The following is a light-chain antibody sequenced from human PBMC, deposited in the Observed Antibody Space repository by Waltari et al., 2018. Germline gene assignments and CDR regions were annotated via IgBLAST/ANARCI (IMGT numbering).Light chain of an antibody. V-gene: IGKV3-15*01. J-gene: IGKJ2*01. CDR1: QGVRTN. CDR3: QQYNDWPYT. Sequence: EIVMTQSPVTLSVSPGERAALSCRPSQGVRTNLAWYQQRPGQTPRLLLYGTSTRATEIPARFSGSGSGTEFTLTISSLQSEDFAVYYCQQYNDWPYTFGQGTKLEIK. CDR2: GTS.